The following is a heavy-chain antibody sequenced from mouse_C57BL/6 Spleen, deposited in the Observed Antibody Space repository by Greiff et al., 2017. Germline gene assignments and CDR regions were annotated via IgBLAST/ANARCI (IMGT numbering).Heavy chain of an antibody. J-gene: IGHJ2*01. V-gene: IGHV1-18*01. CDR3: AREGDEADYFDY. CDR1: GYTFTDYN. Sequence: DVQLPESGPELVKPGASVKIPCKASGYTFTDYNMDWVKQSHGKSLEWIGDINPNNGGTIYNQKFKGKATLTVDKSYSTAYMELRSLTSEDTAVYYCAREGDEADYFDYWGQGTTLTVSS. CDR2: INPNNGGT. D-gene: IGHD2-13*01.